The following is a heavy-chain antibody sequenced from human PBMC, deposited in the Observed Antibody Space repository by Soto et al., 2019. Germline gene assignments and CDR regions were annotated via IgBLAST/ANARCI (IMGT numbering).Heavy chain of an antibody. J-gene: IGHJ6*02. CDR1: GYTFTGYY. CDR3: ARRMVRGVNHYYYGMDV. Sequence: ASVKVSCKASGYTFTGYYMHWVRQAPGQGLEWMGWINPNSGGTNYAQKFQGRVTMTRDTSISTAYMELSRLRSDDTAVYYCARRMVRGVNHYYYGMDVWGQGTTVTVSS. D-gene: IGHD3-10*01. CDR2: INPNSGGT. V-gene: IGHV1-2*02.